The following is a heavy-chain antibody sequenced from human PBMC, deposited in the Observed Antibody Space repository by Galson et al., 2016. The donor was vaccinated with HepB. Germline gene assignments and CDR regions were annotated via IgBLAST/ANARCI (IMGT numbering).Heavy chain of an antibody. D-gene: IGHD1-26*01. Sequence: SLRLSCAAYGFTFSNYAMSWVRQAPGEGPEWVSGISGSGGSTYFADSVKGRFTISRDNSKNTLYLQMNRLRAEDTAVYYCAKGEWELDFDYWGQGTLVTVSS. CDR1: GFTFSNYA. J-gene: IGHJ4*02. CDR2: ISGSGGST. CDR3: AKGEWELDFDY. V-gene: IGHV3-23*01.